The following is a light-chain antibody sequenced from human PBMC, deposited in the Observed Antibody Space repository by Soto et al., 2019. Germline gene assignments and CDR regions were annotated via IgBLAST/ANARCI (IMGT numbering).Light chain of an antibody. V-gene: IGKV2-28*01. J-gene: IGKJ2*01. CDR3: MQALQTPLYT. Sequence: DIVMTQSPLSLPVTPGEPASISCRSSQSLLHSNGYNYLDWYLQKPGQSPQLLIYLGSNRASGVPDRFSGIRSGTDFTLKISRVEAEDVGVYYCMQALQTPLYTFGQGTKLEIK. CDR2: LGS. CDR1: QSLLHSNGYNY.